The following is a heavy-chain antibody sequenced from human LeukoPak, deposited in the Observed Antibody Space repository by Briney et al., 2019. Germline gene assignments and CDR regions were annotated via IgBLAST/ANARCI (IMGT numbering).Heavy chain of an antibody. CDR3: AKGGHYYDSIIGYFQH. V-gene: IGHV3-23*01. CDR1: GFTFSSYA. Sequence: GGSLRLSCAASGFTFSSYAMSWVRQAPGKGLEWVSAISGSGGSTHYADSVKGRFTISRDNSKNTLYLQMNSLRAEDTAVYYCAKGGHYYDSIIGYFQHWGQGTLVTVSS. CDR2: ISGSGGST. J-gene: IGHJ1*01. D-gene: IGHD3-22*01.